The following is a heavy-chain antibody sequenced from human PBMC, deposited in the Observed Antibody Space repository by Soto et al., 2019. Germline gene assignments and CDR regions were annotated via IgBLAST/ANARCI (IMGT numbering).Heavy chain of an antibody. D-gene: IGHD1-1*01. CDR1: GFSFSSHG. CDR3: ATGPTPAFAF. V-gene: IGHV3-30*03. CDR2: ISYDGSDK. Sequence: GGSLRLSCAASGFSFSSHGMHWVRQAPGKGLEWVAVISYDGSDKYYADSVKGRFTMSRDNSKNTVYLQMNSLRAEDTAVYYCATGPTPAFAFWGRGTMVTVSS. J-gene: IGHJ3*01.